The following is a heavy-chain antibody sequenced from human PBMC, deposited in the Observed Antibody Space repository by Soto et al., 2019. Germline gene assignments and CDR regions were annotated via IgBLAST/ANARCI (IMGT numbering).Heavy chain of an antibody. Sequence: GGSLRLSCAASGYSFTSYWISWVRQMAGKGMEWMGRIDPSDSYTNYSPSFQARVTISADKSISTACLQWSSLKDADTAKYYCARYGGVSSSPTSNYCGMDVWGRGTRVTVCS. CDR1: GYSFTSYW. CDR2: IDPSDSYT. CDR3: ARYGGVSSSPTSNYCGMDV. D-gene: IGHD6-6*01. J-gene: IGHJ6*02. V-gene: IGHV5-10-1*01.